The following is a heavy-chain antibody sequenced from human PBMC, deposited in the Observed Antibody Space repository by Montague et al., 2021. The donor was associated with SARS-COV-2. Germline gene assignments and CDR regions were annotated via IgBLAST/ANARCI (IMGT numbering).Heavy chain of an antibody. CDR3: ARYYRVLPAASFDY. CDR1: GGSISSSSYY. D-gene: IGHD2-2*01. J-gene: IGHJ4*02. V-gene: IGHV4-39*01. CDR2: IYYSGST. Sequence: SETLSLTCTVSGGSISSSSYYWGWIRQPPGKGLEWIGSIYYSGSTYYNPSLKSRVTIPVDTSKNQFSLELSSVTAADTAVYYCARYYRVLPAASFDYWGQGTLVTVSS.